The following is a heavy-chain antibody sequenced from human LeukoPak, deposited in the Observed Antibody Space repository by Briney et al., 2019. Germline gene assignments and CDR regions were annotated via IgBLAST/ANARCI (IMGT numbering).Heavy chain of an antibody. CDR1: GASISSSNYY. CDR3: AKSNGYGLIDY. Sequence: SETLSLTCAVSGASISSSNYYWGWVRQSPGKGLEWIGNIYSSGNTYYNASLKSRVTMYIDTSKNQFSLKLSSVTAADTTMYYCAKSNGYGLIDYWGQGTLVTVSS. D-gene: IGHD5-12*01. J-gene: IGHJ4*02. CDR2: IYSSGNT. V-gene: IGHV4-39*01.